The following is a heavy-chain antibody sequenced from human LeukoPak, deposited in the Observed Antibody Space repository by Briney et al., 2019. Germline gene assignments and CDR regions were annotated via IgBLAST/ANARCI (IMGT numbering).Heavy chain of an antibody. CDR2: ISGSGSST. CDR1: GFTFSNYA. V-gene: IGHV3-23*01. CDR3: AKDHGGAIIVVLISFFDY. D-gene: IGHD3-22*01. Sequence: PGGSLRLSCAASGFTFSNYAMSWVRQAPGKGLEWVSTISGSGSSTYYADSVKGRFTISRDNSKNTLYLQMNSLRAEDTAVYYCAKDHGGAIIVVLISFFDYWGQGTLVSVSS. J-gene: IGHJ4*02.